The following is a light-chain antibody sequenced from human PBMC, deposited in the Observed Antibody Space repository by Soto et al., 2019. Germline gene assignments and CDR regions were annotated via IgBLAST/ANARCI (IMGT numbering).Light chain of an antibody. V-gene: IGKV2-30*01. Sequence: DVVMTQSPLSLPVTLGQPASISCRSSQSLAYSDGNTYLNWFQQRPGQSPRRLIYKVSNRDSGVPDRFSGSGSGTDFTLTISRVEAEDVGVYYCMQGTHWPPYTFGRGTKLEIK. CDR3: MQGTHWPPYT. J-gene: IGKJ2*01. CDR1: QSLAYSDGNTY. CDR2: KVS.